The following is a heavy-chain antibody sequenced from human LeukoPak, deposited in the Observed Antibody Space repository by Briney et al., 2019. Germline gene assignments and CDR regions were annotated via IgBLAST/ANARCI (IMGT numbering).Heavy chain of an antibody. Sequence: GGSLRLSCAVSGFNLRNYGMSWVRQAPGKGLEWVSAISGSGGSTYYADSVKGRFTISRDNSKNTLYLQMNSLRAEDTAVYYCAKDREDYYDSSGYYWGYWGQGTLVTVSS. CDR2: ISGSGGST. V-gene: IGHV3-23*01. CDR3: AKDREDYYDSSGYYWGY. D-gene: IGHD3-22*01. J-gene: IGHJ4*02. CDR1: GFNLRNYG.